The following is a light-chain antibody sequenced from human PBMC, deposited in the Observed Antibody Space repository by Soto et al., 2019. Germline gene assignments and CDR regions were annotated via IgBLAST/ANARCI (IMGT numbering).Light chain of an antibody. Sequence: EIVMTRSPATLSVSPGERATLSCGAIQSVSSNLAWYQQKPGQAPRLVIYGASARATGIPARFSGSGSETEFTLTISSLQSEDFGVYYCQQYNDWPPELTFGGGTKVDIK. CDR1: QSVSSN. V-gene: IGKV3-15*01. J-gene: IGKJ4*01. CDR2: GAS. CDR3: QQYNDWPPELT.